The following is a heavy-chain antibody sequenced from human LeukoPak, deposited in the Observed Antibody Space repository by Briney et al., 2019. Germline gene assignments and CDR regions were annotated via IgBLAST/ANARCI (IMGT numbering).Heavy chain of an antibody. CDR1: GFTFSSYA. CDR2: ISYDGSNK. J-gene: IGHJ3*02. V-gene: IGHV3-30-3*01. D-gene: IGHD3-10*01. CDR3: ASFGSGSNLDAFDI. Sequence: GGSLRLSCAASGFTFSSYAMSWVRQAPGKGLEWVAVISYDGSNKYYADSVKGRFTISRDNSKNSLYLQMNSLRAEDTAVYYCASFGSGSNLDAFDIWGQGTMVTVST.